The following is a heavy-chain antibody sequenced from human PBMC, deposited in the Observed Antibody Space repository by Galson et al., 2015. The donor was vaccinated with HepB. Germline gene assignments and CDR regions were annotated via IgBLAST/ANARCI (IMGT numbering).Heavy chain of an antibody. Sequence: SLRLSCAASGFTFSSYAMHWVRQAPGKGLEWVAVISYDGSNKYYADSVKGRLTISRDNSKNTLYLQMNSLRAEDTAVYYCARDDPRPWWSSSPRGGDDAFGIWGQRAIVTVSS. D-gene: IGHD2-8*02. V-gene: IGHV3-30-3*01. J-gene: IGHJ3*02. CDR2: ISYDGSNK. CDR1: GFTFSSYA. CDR3: ARDDPRPWWSSSPRGGDDAFGI.